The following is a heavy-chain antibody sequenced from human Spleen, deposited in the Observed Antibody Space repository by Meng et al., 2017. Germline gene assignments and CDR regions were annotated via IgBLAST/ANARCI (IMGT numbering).Heavy chain of an antibody. J-gene: IGHJ4*02. D-gene: IGHD4-17*01. CDR2: INPSSGDT. CDR3: ATILASYGLG. V-gene: IGHV1-2*06. Sequence: VKVGRVGAEVQRPGASLKVPCKTSGYTFTGFYMHWVRQAPGQGLEWMGRINPSSGDTEYAQNFQGRVTLTRDTSISTAYMELSGLRSDDTAMYYCATILASYGLGWGQGTLVTVSS. CDR1: GYTFTGFY.